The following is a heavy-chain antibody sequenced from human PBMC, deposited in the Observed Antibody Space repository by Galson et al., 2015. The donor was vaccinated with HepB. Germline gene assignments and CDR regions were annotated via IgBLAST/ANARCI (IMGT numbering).Heavy chain of an antibody. CDR2: IDGDGSKI. CDR1: GFTFSGYY. CDR3: ARGNRDV. J-gene: IGHJ6*01. Sequence: SLRLSCAASGFTFSGYYMHWVRRVPGQGLMWIARIDGDGSKIGYADSVKGRFTVSRDNAKNMLYLQLDSLRAEDTGVYYCARGNRDVWGQGTTVTVSS. D-gene: IGHD2/OR15-2a*01. V-gene: IGHV3-74*01.